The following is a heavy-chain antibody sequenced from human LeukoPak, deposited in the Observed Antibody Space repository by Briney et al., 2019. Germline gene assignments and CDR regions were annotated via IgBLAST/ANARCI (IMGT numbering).Heavy chain of an antibody. D-gene: IGHD2-8*01. CDR2: ISSSSSYI. J-gene: IGHJ5*02. Sequence: GGSLRLSCAASGFTFSSYTMNWVRQAPGKGLGWVSSISSSSSYIYYADSVKGRFTISRDNAKNSLFLQMNSLRAEDAAVYYCARAYGNGRFDPWGQGTLVTVSS. CDR3: ARAYGNGRFDP. V-gene: IGHV3-21*01. CDR1: GFTFSSYT.